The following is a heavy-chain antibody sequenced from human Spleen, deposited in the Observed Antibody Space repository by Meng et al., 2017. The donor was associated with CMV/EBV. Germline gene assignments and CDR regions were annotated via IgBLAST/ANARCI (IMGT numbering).Heavy chain of an antibody. CDR1: GYTFISYA. CDR3: ARDPGLPNGISV. D-gene: IGHD2-21*02. V-gene: IGHV1-18*01. J-gene: IGHJ6*02. CDR2: ISPHNGNT. Sequence: ASVKVSCKTSGYTFISYAIGWVRQAPGQGLEWMGWISPHNGNTNYAQKFQGRVTMTTDTSTNTAYMDLESLTSDDTAVYYCARDPGLPNGISVWGRGTTVTVSS.